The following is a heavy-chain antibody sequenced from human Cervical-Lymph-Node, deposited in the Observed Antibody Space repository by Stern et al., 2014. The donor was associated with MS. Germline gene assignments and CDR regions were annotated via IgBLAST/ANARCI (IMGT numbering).Heavy chain of an antibody. D-gene: IGHD2-21*01. V-gene: IGHV5-51*01. CDR3: ARHCGFRPGCIDY. CDR2: NYPGDSDT. Sequence: VQLVQSGAEVKKPGESLMISCKGSGYSFISYWLGWVRQTPGKGLEGMGINYPGDSDTRYSPSFQGQVTISADKSISTAYLQWSSLKASDTAMYYCARHCGFRPGCIDYWGQGTLVTVSS. J-gene: IGHJ4*02. CDR1: GYSFISYW.